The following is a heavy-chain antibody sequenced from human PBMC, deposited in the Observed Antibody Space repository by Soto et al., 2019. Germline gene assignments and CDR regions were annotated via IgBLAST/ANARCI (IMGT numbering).Heavy chain of an antibody. D-gene: IGHD2-21*02. CDR1: CGTLTRSA. CDR2: IIPIFGTA. CDR3: ARGHIVVVTAYYGRDG. V-gene: IGHV1-69*01. Sequence: VSCTAACGTLTRSAIGFVGYATETGLEWMGGIIPIFGTANYAQKFQGRVTITADESTRTAYMELSSLRSEDTAVYYGARGHIVVVTAYYGRDGWGQGTTVNGS. J-gene: IGHJ6*02.